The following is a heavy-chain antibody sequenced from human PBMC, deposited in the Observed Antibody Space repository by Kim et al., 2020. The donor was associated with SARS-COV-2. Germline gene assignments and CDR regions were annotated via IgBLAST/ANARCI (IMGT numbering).Heavy chain of an antibody. J-gene: IGHJ4*02. D-gene: IGHD1-26*01. CDR1: GGSISSGGYY. V-gene: IGHV4-31*03. Sequence: SETLSLTCTVSGGSISSGGYYWSWIRQHPGKGLEWIGYIYYSGSTYYNPSLKSRVTISVDTSKNQFSLKLSSVTAADTAVYYCARDGGGNSSRRGMVGGQGTLVTVSS. CDR2: IYYSGST. CDR3: ARDGGGNSSRRGMV.